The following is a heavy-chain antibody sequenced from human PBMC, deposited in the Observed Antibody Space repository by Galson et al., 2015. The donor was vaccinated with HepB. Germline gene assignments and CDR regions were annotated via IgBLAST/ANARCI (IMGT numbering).Heavy chain of an antibody. CDR1: GFTFSSYA. V-gene: IGHV3-23*01. D-gene: IGHD3-16*01. J-gene: IGHJ4*02. CDR3: AKLIYDYVWGGLQYYFDY. Sequence: SLRLSCAASGFTFSSYAMSWVRQAPGKGLEWVSAISGSGGSTYYADSVKGRFTISRDNSKNTLYLQMNSLRAEDTAVYYCAKLIYDYVWGGLQYYFDYWGQGTLVTVS. CDR2: ISGSGGST.